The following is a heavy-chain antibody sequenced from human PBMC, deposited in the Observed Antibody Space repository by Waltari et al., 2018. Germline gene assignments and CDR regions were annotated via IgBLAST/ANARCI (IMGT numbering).Heavy chain of an antibody. CDR1: GYPFTGYY. V-gene: IGHV1-2*02. J-gene: IGHJ6*03. CDR2: INPNRGGT. Sequence: QVQLVQSGAEVKKPGASVKVSCKASGYPFTGYYMQGVRQDPGQGLWWMGWINPNRGGTNYAQKFQGRVTMTRDTSISTAYMELSRLRADDTAVYYCARDRGPLELPPPYYMDVWGKGTTVTISS. D-gene: IGHD1-7*01. CDR3: ARDRGPLELPPPYYMDV.